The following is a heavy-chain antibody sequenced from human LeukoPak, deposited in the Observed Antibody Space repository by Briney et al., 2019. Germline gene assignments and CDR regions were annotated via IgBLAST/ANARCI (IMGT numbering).Heavy chain of an antibody. J-gene: IGHJ4*02. Sequence: PGGSLRLSCAASGFTSSNAWMNWVRQAPGKGLEWVTVISYDGSDKFYTDSVKGRFLISRDNSKNTLYLQMSSLKTEDTAVYYCTSGPLTGTTNYWGQGTLVTVSS. V-gene: IGHV3-30*03. D-gene: IGHD1-7*01. CDR2: ISYDGSDK. CDR1: GFTSSNAW. CDR3: TSGPLTGTTNY.